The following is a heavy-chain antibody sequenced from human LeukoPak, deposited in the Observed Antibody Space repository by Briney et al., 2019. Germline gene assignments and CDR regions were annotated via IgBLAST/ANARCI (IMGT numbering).Heavy chain of an antibody. CDR2: IYYSGST. V-gene: IGHV4-61*01. CDR1: GGSISSSSYY. J-gene: IGHJ5*02. Sequence: PSETLSLTCTVSGGSISSSSYYWSWIRQPPGKGLEWIGYIYYSGSTNYNPSLKSRVTISVDTSKNQFSLKLSSVTAADTAVYYCARSGGAWYSGSYEGWFDPWGQGTLVTVSS. CDR3: ARSGGAWYSGSYEGWFDP. D-gene: IGHD1-26*01.